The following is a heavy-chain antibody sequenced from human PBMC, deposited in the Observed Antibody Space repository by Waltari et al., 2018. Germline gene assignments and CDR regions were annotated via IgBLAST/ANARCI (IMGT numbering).Heavy chain of an antibody. CDR1: GYTFTTFG. J-gene: IGHJ3*01. V-gene: IGHV1-18*01. CDR2: ISGYNGNT. Sequence: QVLLVQSGADVKKPGASVKVSCKASGYTFTTFGFNWVRQAPGQGLEWMGRISGYNGNTHYAQKFQDRITMTTDTAANTAYMELRSLKSDDTAMYYCERTSLFGTPLEFDFWGQGTMVTVSS. CDR3: ERTSLFGTPLEFDF. D-gene: IGHD1-7*01.